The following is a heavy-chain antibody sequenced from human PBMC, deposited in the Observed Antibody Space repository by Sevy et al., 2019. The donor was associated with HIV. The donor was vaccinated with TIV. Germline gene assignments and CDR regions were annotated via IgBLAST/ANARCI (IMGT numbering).Heavy chain of an antibody. CDR1: QFNFDTYA. V-gene: IGHV3-30*02. CDR3: ATNMVHAGAYDSYFNF. D-gene: IGHD3-10*01. J-gene: IGHJ4*02. CDR2: IGCDGRSK. Sequence: GGPLRLSCVASQFNFDTYAIHWVRQAPGKGLEWVAMIGCDGRSKDYAESVKGRFAISRDNSQNTAFLQMNSLRAEDTGVYYCATNMVHAGAYDSYFNFWGQGSLVTVSS.